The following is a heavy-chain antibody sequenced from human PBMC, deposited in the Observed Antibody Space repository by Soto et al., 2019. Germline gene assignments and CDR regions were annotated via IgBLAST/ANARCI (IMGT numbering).Heavy chain of an antibody. V-gene: IGHV4-61*01. CDR3: ARAGEYSRSSGYPYYYYMDV. CDR2: INHSGST. J-gene: IGHJ6*03. D-gene: IGHD6-6*01. CDR1: DGSVSSGSYY. Sequence: ASETLSLTFTVPDGSVSSGSYYWSWIRQPPGKGLEWIGEINHSGSTNYNPSLKSRVIISVDTSKKQFSLKLSSVTAADTAVYYCARAGEYSRSSGYPYYYYMDVWGKGTTVTVSS.